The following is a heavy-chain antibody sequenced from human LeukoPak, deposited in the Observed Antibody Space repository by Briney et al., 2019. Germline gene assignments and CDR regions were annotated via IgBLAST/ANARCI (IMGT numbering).Heavy chain of an antibody. Sequence: GGSLRLSCAASGFTFSGYAMNWVRQAPGKGLEWVSLIFASGSTTKYADSVKGRFTISRDNSKNTLYLQMNSLRAEDTAVYYCARVYYGDYLWYYYYGMDVWGQGTTVTVSS. V-gene: IGHV3-23*05. CDR3: ARVYYGDYLWYYYYGMDV. D-gene: IGHD4-17*01. CDR2: IFASGSTT. CDR1: GFTFSGYA. J-gene: IGHJ6*02.